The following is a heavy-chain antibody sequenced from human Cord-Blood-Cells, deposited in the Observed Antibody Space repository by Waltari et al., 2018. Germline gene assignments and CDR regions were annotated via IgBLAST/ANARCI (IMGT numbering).Heavy chain of an antibody. V-gene: IGHV1-58*01. J-gene: IGHJ4*02. CDR1: GFTFTSSA. Sequence: QMQLVQSGPEVKKPGTSVKVSCKASGFTFTSSAVQWVRQARGQRLEWRGWIVVGRGNTNYAQKFQERVTITRDMSTSTAYMELSSLRSEDTAVYYCAAVQYCSGGSCYDYWGQGTLVTVSS. CDR2: IVVGRGNT. CDR3: AAVQYCSGGSCYDY. D-gene: IGHD2-15*01.